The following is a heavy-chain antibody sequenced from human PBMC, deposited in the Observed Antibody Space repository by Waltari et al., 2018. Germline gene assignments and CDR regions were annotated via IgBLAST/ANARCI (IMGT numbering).Heavy chain of an antibody. CDR1: GFTLNSYS. V-gene: IGHV3-30*01. D-gene: IGHD6-6*01. Sequence: QVQLVASGGGVVKPGRSLRLHCSASGFTLNSYSLHWVRQAPGKGLEWVAVISYDGSNKYYADSVKGRFTISRDNSKNTLFLQMNSLRAEDTAVYYCARDKSIPQPAFDIWGQGTMVTVSS. CDR2: ISYDGSNK. J-gene: IGHJ3*02. CDR3: ARDKSIPQPAFDI.